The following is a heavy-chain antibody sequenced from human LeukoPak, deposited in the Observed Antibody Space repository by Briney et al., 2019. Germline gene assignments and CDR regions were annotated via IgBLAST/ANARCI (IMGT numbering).Heavy chain of an antibody. J-gene: IGHJ5*02. Sequence: GGTLRLSCAASGFTFSSYGMSWVRQAPGKGLEWVSAISGSGGSTYYADSVKGRFTISRDNSKNTLYLQMNSLRVDDTAVYYCAGDRSPGWVAPWCQGTLVTGSS. CDR3: AGDRSPGWVAP. V-gene: IGHV3-23*01. CDR2: ISGSGGST. CDR1: GFTFSSYG.